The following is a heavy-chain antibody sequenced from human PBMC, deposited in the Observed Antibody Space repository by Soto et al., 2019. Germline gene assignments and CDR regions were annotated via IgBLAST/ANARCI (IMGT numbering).Heavy chain of an antibody. Sequence: EVQLVETGGDLIQPGGSLRLSCAASGFTVSDNYMSWVRQAPGKGLEWVSVIYSGGSGGNTYYADTVKGRFTISRDNSKNTLYRQMNSLRAEDTAVYYCAREFSMAYCAFDIWGQGTMVTVSS. J-gene: IGHJ3*02. CDR2: IYSGGSGGNT. CDR3: AREFSMAYCAFDI. D-gene: IGHD2-8*01. CDR1: GFTVSDNY. V-gene: IGHV3-53*02.